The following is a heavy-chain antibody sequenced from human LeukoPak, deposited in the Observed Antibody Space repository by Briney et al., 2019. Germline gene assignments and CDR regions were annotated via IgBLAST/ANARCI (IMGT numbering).Heavy chain of an antibody. CDR3: ARSSGSYYNLGY. CDR2: IIPIFGTA. J-gene: IGHJ4*02. D-gene: IGHD3-10*01. V-gene: IGHV1-69*13. CDR1: GGTFSSYA. Sequence: ASVTVSCTAPGGTFSSYAISWVRQAPGQGLEWMGGIIPIFGTANYAQKFQGRVTITADESTSTAYMELSSLRFEDTAVYYCARSSGSYYNLGYWGQGTLVTVSS.